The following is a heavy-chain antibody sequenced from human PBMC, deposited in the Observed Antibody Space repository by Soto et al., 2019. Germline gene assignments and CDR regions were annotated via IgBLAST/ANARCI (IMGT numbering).Heavy chain of an antibody. V-gene: IGHV1-69*01. CDR3: ASVVVGSRLSLDY. Sequence: QVQLVQYGAEVKKPGSSVTVSCKASGGTFSSYTISWVRQAPGQGLEWMAGISPIFGTPIYAQKFQDRVTITAEDSTMTAYMEINRLTSEDTAVYYCASVVVGSRLSLDYWGQGTLVTISS. CDR2: ISPIFGTP. CDR1: GGTFSSYT. D-gene: IGHD1-26*01. J-gene: IGHJ4*02.